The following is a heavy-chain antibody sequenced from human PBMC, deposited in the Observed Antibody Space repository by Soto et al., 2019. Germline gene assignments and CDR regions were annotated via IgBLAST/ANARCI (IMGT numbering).Heavy chain of an antibody. CDR2: IKRDGSEK. CDR1: GFTFSSYW. Sequence: PGGSLRLSCAASGFTFSSYWMSWVRQAPGKGLEWVANIKRDGSEKYYVDSVKGRFTISRDNAKNSLYLQMNSLRAEDTAVYYCAREPGIAVAGPSYGMDVWGQGTTVTVSS. CDR3: AREPGIAVAGPSYGMDV. D-gene: IGHD6-19*01. J-gene: IGHJ6*02. V-gene: IGHV3-7*01.